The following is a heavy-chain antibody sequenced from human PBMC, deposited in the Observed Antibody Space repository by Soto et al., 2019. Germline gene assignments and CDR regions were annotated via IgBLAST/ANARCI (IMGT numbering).Heavy chain of an antibody. Sequence: VQLRESGPGQVKTSGTLSLPCAGSGGPMKTLICWVWSRQPPAKGLEWIAGAFHMGITRYNPSLKSRATVSVDTSKNQFFLNLASVTAADTAVYYCTKDEAGSPFRYWGQGALVTVSS. CDR1: GGPMKTLIC. CDR3: TKDEAGSPFRY. CDR2: AFHMGIT. D-gene: IGHD3-10*01. J-gene: IGHJ4*02. V-gene: IGHV4-4*02.